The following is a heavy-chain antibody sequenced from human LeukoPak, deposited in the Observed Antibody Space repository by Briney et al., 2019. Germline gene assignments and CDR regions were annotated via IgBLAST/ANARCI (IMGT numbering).Heavy chain of an antibody. CDR1: GGTFSSYA. CDR2: IIPIFGTA. J-gene: IGHJ4*02. Sequence: ASVKVSCKASGGTFSSYAISWVRQAPGQGLEWMGGIIPIFGTANYAQKLQGRVTMTTDTSTSTAYMELRSLRSDDTAVYYCARDGDYGDYFDYCGQGTLVTVSS. CDR3: ARDGDYGDYFDY. D-gene: IGHD4-17*01. V-gene: IGHV1-69*05.